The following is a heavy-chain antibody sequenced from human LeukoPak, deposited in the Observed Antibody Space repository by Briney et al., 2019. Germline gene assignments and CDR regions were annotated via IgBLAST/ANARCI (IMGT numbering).Heavy chain of an antibody. CDR3: ARQGGSLDY. CDR1: GGSISSSSYY. D-gene: IGHD2-15*01. Sequence: SETLSLTCTVSGGSISSSSYYWGWIRQPPGKGLEWIGSIYYSGSTYYNPSLKSRVTISVDTSKNQFSLKLSSVAAADTAVYYCARQGGSLDYWGQGTLVTVSS. J-gene: IGHJ4*02. CDR2: IYYSGST. V-gene: IGHV4-39*01.